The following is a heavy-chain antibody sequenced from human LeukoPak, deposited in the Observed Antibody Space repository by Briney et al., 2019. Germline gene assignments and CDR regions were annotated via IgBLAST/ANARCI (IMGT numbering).Heavy chain of an antibody. V-gene: IGHV3-7*01. D-gene: IGHD4-17*01. CDR2: IKQDGSEK. CDR1: GFTFSSYA. CDR3: ARPLNDYGDYYFDY. Sequence: GGSLRLSCAASGFTFSSYAMSWVRQAPGKGLEWVANIKQDGSEKYYVDSVKGRFTISRDNAKNSLYLQMNSLRAEDTAVYYCARPLNDYGDYYFDYWGQGTLVTVSS. J-gene: IGHJ4*02.